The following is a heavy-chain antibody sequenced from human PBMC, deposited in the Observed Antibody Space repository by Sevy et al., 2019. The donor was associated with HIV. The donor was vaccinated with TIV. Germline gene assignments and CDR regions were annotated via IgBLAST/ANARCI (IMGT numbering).Heavy chain of an antibody. D-gene: IGHD3-3*01. CDR2: ISSSSSYI. V-gene: IGHV3-21*01. CDR1: GFTFSSYS. CDR3: ARDRHYDFWSGYHSFDY. J-gene: IGHJ4*02. Sequence: GGSLRLSCAASGFTFSSYSMNWVRQAPGKGLEWVSSISSSSSYIYYAYSVKGRFTISRDNAKNSLYLQMNSLRAEDTAVYYCARDRHYDFWSGYHSFDYWGQGTLVTVSS.